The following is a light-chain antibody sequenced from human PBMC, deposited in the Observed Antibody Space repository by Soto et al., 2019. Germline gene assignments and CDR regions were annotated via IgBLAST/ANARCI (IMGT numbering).Light chain of an antibody. CDR2: YDS. CDR1: NIGTKS. Sequence: SSELTQPPSVSVAPGETASITCGGDNIGTKSVHWYQQRPGQAPVMVISYDSARPSGIPERFSGSNSGSTATLTISGVEAGDEAYFYCQVWDGASDRPVFGGGTKLTVL. J-gene: IGLJ2*01. CDR3: QVWDGASDRPV. V-gene: IGLV3-21*04.